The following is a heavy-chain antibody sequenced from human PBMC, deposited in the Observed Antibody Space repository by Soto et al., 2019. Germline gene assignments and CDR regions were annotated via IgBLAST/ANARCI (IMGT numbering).Heavy chain of an antibody. CDR2: INPSGGST. CDR1: GYTFTSYY. V-gene: IGHV1-46*01. Sequence: ASVKVSCKASGYTFTSYYMHWVRQAPGQGLEWMGIINPSGGSTSYAQKFQGRVTMTRDTSTSTVYMELSSLRSEDTAVYYCARWAVEMATINWFDPWGQGTLVTVSS. D-gene: IGHD5-12*01. J-gene: IGHJ5*02. CDR3: ARWAVEMATINWFDP.